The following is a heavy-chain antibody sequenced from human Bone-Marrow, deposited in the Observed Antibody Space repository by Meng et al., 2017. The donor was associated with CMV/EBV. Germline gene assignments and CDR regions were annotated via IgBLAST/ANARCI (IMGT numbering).Heavy chain of an antibody. V-gene: IGHV4-59*01. CDR3: ARDGGVAGTTHTSQENYYYYYGMDV. CDR2: IYYSGST. J-gene: IGHJ6*02. D-gene: IGHD1-7*01. CDR1: GGSISSYY. Sequence: ESLKISCTVSGGSISSYYWSWIRQPPGKGLEWIGYIYYSGSTNYNPSLKSRVTISVDTSKNQFSLKLSSVTAADTAVYYCARDGGVAGTTHTSQENYYYYYGMDVWGQGTTVTVSS.